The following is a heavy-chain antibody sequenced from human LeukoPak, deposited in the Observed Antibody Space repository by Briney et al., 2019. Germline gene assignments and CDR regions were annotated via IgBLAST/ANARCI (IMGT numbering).Heavy chain of an antibody. CDR2: ICTSGST. CDR1: GGSISSYY. J-gene: IGHJ6*02. D-gene: IGHD2-2*01. CDR3: ARDAEIVVVPPGTSYYYYGMDV. Sequence: PSETLSLTCTVSGGSISSYYWSWIRQPAGKGLEWIGRICTSGSTNYNPSLKSRVTMSVDTSKNQFSLKLSSVTAADTAVYYCARDAEIVVVPPGTSYYYYGMDVWGQGTTVTVSS. V-gene: IGHV4-4*07.